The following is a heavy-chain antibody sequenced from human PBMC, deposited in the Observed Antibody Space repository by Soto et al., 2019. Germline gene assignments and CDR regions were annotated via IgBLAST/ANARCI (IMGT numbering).Heavy chain of an antibody. CDR3: AREETGNDALDI. CDR2: RYYSGNT. CDR1: GVSITSGSYY. Sequence: HVQLQESGPGPVTPSQTLSLSCTVSGVSITSGSYYWTWVRQSPGKGLEWIGYRYYSGNTYYNPSLNSRATISVDTSKNQFSLNLRSVTDADTAIYYCAREETGNDALDIWGQGTLVTVSS. J-gene: IGHJ3*02. D-gene: IGHD1-1*01. V-gene: IGHV4-31*03.